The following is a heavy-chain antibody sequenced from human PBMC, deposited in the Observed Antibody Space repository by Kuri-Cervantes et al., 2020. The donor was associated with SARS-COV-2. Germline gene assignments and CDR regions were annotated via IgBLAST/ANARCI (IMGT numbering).Heavy chain of an antibody. Sequence: GGSLRLSCVASGFTFSAYTLNWVRQAPGKGLEWVSSITRSSVYISYADSLKGRFTISRDNSKNTLYLQMNSLRAEDTAVYYCARDWWYYDILTGYYSQPTYYYYYYMDVWGKGTTVTVSS. CDR2: ITRSSVYI. CDR3: ARDWWYYDILTGYYSQPTYYYYYYMDV. J-gene: IGHJ6*03. D-gene: IGHD3-9*01. CDR1: GFTFSAYT. V-gene: IGHV3-21*01.